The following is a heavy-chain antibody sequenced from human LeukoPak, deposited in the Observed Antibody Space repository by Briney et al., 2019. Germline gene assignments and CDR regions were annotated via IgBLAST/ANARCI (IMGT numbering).Heavy chain of an antibody. CDR3: ARVTTGFGYFDY. Sequence: ASVKVSCKASGYTFTGYYMHWVRQAPGQGLEWMGWINPNSGGTNYAQKFQGRVTVTRDTSISTAYMELSRLRSDDTAVYYCARVTTGFGYFDYWGQGTLVTVSS. CDR2: INPNSGGT. V-gene: IGHV1-2*02. J-gene: IGHJ4*02. D-gene: IGHD4-17*01. CDR1: GYTFTGYY.